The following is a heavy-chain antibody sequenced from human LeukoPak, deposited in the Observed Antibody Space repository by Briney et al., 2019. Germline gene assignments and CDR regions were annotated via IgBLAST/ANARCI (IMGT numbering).Heavy chain of an antibody. D-gene: IGHD1-26*01. J-gene: IGHJ4*02. CDR1: GFTFSSYA. Sequence: GGSLRLSCAASGFTFSSYAMSWVRQAPGKGLEWASSISGSGGSTYYADSVKGRFTISRDNSKNRLYLQMNSLRAEDTAVYYCARDRGSYHRPFDYWGQGTLVTVSS. CDR2: ISGSGGST. V-gene: IGHV3-23*01. CDR3: ARDRGSYHRPFDY.